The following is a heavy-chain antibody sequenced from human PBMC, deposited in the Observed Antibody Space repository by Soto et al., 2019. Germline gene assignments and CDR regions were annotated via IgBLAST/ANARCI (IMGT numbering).Heavy chain of an antibody. CDR3: TRGYYGPDY. J-gene: IGHJ4*02. V-gene: IGHV3-74*01. CDR1: GFTFSSYF. D-gene: IGHD3-10*01. Sequence: EVQLVESGGGSVQPGGSLRLSCAASGFTFSSYFMYWVRQAPGMGLVWVSRIDNDGGTTNYADSVKGRFTISRDNAKNTLYLQMDSLRAEDTAVYYCTRGYYGPDYWGQGTLVTVSS. CDR2: IDNDGGTT.